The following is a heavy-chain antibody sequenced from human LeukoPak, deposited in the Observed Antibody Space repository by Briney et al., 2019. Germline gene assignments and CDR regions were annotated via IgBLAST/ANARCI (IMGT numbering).Heavy chain of an antibody. J-gene: IGHJ3*02. V-gene: IGHV4-59*12. CDR3: ARDRHIVVVTADDAFDI. Sequence: SETLSLTCTVSGGSISSYYWSWIRQPPGKGLEWIGYIYYSGSTNYNPSLKSRVTISVDTSKNQFSLKLSSVTAADTAVYYCARDRHIVVVTADDAFDIWGQGTMVTVSS. D-gene: IGHD2-21*02. CDR1: GGSISSYY. CDR2: IYYSGST.